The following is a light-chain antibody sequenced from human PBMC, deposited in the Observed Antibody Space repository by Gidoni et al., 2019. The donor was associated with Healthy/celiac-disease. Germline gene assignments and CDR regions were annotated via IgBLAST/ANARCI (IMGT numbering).Light chain of an antibody. Sequence: PATLSVSPGERATLTCRASQSVSSNLAWYQQKPGQAPRLLIYGASTRATGIPARFSGSGSGTEFTLTISSLQSEDFAVYYCQQYNNWPLTFGGGTKVEIK. CDR2: GAS. J-gene: IGKJ4*01. CDR3: QQYNNWPLT. CDR1: QSVSSN. V-gene: IGKV3-15*01.